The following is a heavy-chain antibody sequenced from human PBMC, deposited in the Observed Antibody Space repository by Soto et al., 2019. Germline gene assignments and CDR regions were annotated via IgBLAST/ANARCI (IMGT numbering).Heavy chain of an antibody. CDR3: ARGGGSDSFDY. J-gene: IGHJ4*02. CDR1: GYSISSGYY. Sequence: SETLSLTCAVSGYSISSGYYWGWLRQPPGKGLEWIGYINHLETTFYNPSFESRLTLSIDRAKNQFSLKLHSMSAADRAVYFCARGGGSDSFDYWGQGILVTVSS. CDR2: INHLETT. D-gene: IGHD1-26*01. V-gene: IGHV4-38-2*01.